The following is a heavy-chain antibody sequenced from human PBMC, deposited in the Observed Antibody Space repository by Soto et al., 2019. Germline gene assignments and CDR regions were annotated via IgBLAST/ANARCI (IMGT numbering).Heavy chain of an antibody. CDR1: GFTFSSYS. V-gene: IGHV3-21*01. D-gene: IGHD6-19*01. Sequence: PGGSLRLSCAASGFTFSSYSMNWVRQAPGKGLEWVSSISSSSSYIYYAYSVKGRFTISRDNAKNSLYLQMNSLRAEDTAVYYCARDFRWLAYFDYWGQGTLVTVSS. CDR2: ISSSSSYI. J-gene: IGHJ4*02. CDR3: ARDFRWLAYFDY.